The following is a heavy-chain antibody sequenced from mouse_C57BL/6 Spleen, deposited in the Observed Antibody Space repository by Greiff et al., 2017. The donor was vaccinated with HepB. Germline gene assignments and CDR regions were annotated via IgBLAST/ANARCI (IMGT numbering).Heavy chain of an antibody. V-gene: IGHV1-4*01. CDR1: GYTFTSYT. CDR3: ARGDYSNYYWYFDV. CDR2: INPSSGYT. Sequence: QVQLQQSGAELARPGASVKMSCKASGYTFTSYTMHWVKQRPGQGLEWIGYINPSSGYTKYNQKFKDKATLTADKSSSTAYMQLSSLTSEDSAVYYCARGDYSNYYWYFDVWGTGTTVTVSS. D-gene: IGHD2-5*01. J-gene: IGHJ1*03.